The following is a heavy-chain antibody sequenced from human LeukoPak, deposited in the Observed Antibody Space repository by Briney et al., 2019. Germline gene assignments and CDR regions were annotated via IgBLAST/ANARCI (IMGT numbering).Heavy chain of an antibody. V-gene: IGHV3-21*01. CDR1: GFTFSSYS. CDR2: ISSSSNYI. CDR3: ARDRCASTSCPHYYGMDV. D-gene: IGHD2-2*01. J-gene: IGHJ6*02. Sequence: GGSLRLSCAVSGFTFSSYSMIWVRQAPGKGLEWVSSISSSSNYIYYTDSVKGRFTISRDNAKNSLYLQMDSLRAEDTAVYYCARDRCASTSCPHYYGMDVWGQGTTVTASS.